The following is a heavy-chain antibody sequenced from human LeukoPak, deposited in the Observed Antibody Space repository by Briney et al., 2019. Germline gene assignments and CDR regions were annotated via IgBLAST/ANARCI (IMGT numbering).Heavy chain of an antibody. CDR2: SYYDGGT. J-gene: IGHJ4*02. D-gene: IGHD1-26*01. CDR3: ASLGATFY. CDR1: GGSISSSSYY. V-gene: IGHV4-39*07. Sequence: PSGTLSLTCTVSGGSISSSSYYWGWIRQPPGKGLEWLGRSYYDGGTYYNPSLKSRVTISVDTSKNQFSLKLSSVTAADTAVYYCASLGATFYWGQGTLVTVSS.